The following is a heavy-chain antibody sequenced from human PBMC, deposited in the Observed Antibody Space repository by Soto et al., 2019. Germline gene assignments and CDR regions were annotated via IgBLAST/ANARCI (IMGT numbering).Heavy chain of an antibody. J-gene: IGHJ4*02. CDR1: GYIFSDYG. V-gene: IGHV1-18*04. CDR3: AKRTSGTTWGESDY. Sequence: QVHVVQSGAEVKRPGDSVKVSCKTSGYIFSDYGINWVRQAPGQGLEWMGWISGYSGNANLAQKFQGRVTKSRDTATRTAYMELRSLRSDDTAVYYCAKRTSGTTWGESDYWGQGTLVTVSS. CDR2: ISGYSGNA. D-gene: IGHD4-17*01.